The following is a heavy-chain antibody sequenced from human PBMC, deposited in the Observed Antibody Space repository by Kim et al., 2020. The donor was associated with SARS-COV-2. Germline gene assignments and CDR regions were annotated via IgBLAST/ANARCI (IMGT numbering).Heavy chain of an antibody. V-gene: IGHV1-24*01. Sequence: ASVKVSCKVSGYTLTELSMHWVRQAPGKGLEWMGGFDPEDGETIYAQKFQGRVTMTEDTSTDTAYMELSSLRSEDTAVYYCATARLLWFGELLSYFDYWGQGTLVTVSS. D-gene: IGHD3-10*01. CDR3: ATARLLWFGELLSYFDY. J-gene: IGHJ4*02. CDR2: FDPEDGET. CDR1: GYTLTELS.